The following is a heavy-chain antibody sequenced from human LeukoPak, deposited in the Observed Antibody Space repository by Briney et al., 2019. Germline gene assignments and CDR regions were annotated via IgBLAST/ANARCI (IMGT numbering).Heavy chain of an antibody. V-gene: IGHV4-59*12. D-gene: IGHD3-22*01. J-gene: IGHJ4*02. Sequence: SETLSLTCTVSGGSISSYYWSWIRQPPGKGLEWIGYIYYSGSTNYNPSLKSRVTISVDTSKNQFSLKLSSVTAADTAVYYCARGGSIVVVDYWGQGTLVTVSS. CDR3: ARGGSIVVVDY. CDR1: GGSISSYY. CDR2: IYYSGST.